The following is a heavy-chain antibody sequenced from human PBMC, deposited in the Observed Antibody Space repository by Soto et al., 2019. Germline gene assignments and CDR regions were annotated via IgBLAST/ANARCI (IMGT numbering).Heavy chain of an antibody. CDR3: VGSLMSRAMESFDY. V-gene: IGHV4-59*01. CDR2: ISYTVDA. J-gene: IGHJ4*02. Sequence: SETLSLTCSVSAGSISRYYWGWVRQSPGEGLEWIAHISYTVDASYNPSLKGRVTISLDTSKNQIALSLMSVTAADTAVYYCVGSLMSRAMESFDYWGQGTLVTVS. CDR1: AGSISRYY. D-gene: IGHD5-18*01.